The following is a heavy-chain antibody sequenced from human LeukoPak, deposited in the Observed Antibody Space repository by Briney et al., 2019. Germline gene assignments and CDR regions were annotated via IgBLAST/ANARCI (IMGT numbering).Heavy chain of an antibody. CDR1: GFTVSSNY. Sequence: QAGGSLRLSCAASGFTVSSNYMSWVRQAPGKGLEWVSVIYSGGSTYYADSVKGRFTISRDNSKNTLYLQMNSLRAEDTAVYYCARGLDYCDSRAGDAFDIWGQGTIVTVSS. CDR2: IYSGGST. CDR3: ARGLDYCDSRAGDAFDI. D-gene: IGHD3-22*01. V-gene: IGHV3-53*01. J-gene: IGHJ3*02.